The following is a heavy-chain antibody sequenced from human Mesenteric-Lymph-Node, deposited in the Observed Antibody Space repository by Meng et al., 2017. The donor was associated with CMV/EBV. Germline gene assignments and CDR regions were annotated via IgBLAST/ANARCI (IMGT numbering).Heavy chain of an antibody. V-gene: IGHV3-66*01. CDR3: TGDSVSNPNLDY. CDR1: GFNVRDKY. CDR2: IYRGDNT. Sequence: GVSGAGLRQPGGSLILSCAASGFNVRDKYMSWVRQAPGKGLEWVCIIYRGDNTYYIDSVKDRFTVSRDNSKNTMYLQMNSLRVEDTAVYYCTGDSVSNPNLDYWGQGTLVTVSS. J-gene: IGHJ4*02. D-gene: IGHD3-10*01.